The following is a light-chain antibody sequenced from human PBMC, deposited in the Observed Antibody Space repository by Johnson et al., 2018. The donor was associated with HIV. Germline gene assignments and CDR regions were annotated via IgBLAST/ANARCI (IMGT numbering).Light chain of an antibody. CDR1: SSNIGNNY. CDR3: GTWDSILSAYV. Sequence: QSVLTQPPSVSAAPGQKVTISCSGSSSNIGNNYVSWYQQLTGTAPKLLIYDNNKRPSGIPDRFSGSKSGTSATLGITGLQTGDEADYYCGTWDSILSAYVFGTGTKVTVL. CDR2: DNN. J-gene: IGLJ1*01. V-gene: IGLV1-51*01.